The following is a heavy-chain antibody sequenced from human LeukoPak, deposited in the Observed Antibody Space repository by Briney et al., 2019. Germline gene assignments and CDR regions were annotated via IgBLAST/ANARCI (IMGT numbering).Heavy chain of an antibody. Sequence: PGGSPRLSCAASGLTFSNYNMNWVRQAPGKGLEWVAFIRFDGTSKYYADSVKGRFTISRDNSKNTLYLQMNSLRAEDTAVYYCAKAVAAPYYYYMDVWGKGTTVTVSS. CDR3: AKAVAAPYYYYMDV. J-gene: IGHJ6*03. D-gene: IGHD6-6*01. CDR2: IRFDGTSK. CDR1: GLTFSNYN. V-gene: IGHV3-30*02.